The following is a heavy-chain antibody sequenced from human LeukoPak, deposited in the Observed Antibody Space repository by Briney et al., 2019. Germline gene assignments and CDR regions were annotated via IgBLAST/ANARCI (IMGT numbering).Heavy chain of an antibody. D-gene: IGHD2-2*02. CDR1: GFTFSSYW. V-gene: IGHV3-7*01. Sequence: GGSLRLSCAASGFTFSSYWMSWVRQAPGKGLEWVANIKQDGSEKHYVDSVKGRFTISRDNAKNSLYLQMNSLRAEDTAVYYCARDLSCSSTSCYNEAWGQGTLVTVSS. J-gene: IGHJ4*02. CDR2: IKQDGSEK. CDR3: ARDLSCSSTSCYNEA.